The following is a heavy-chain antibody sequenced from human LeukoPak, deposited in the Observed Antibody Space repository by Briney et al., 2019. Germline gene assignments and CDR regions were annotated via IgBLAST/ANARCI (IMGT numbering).Heavy chain of an antibody. CDR2: INSDGSST. V-gene: IGHV3-74*01. J-gene: IGHJ3*02. CDR3: ARVRTMVRGVIRFNAFDI. D-gene: IGHD3-10*01. CDR1: GFTFSSYA. Sequence: PGGSLRLSCAASGFTFSSYAMHWVRQAPGKGLVWVSRINSDGSSTSYADSVKGRFTISRDNAKNTLYLQMNSLRAEDTAVYYCARVRTMVRGVIRFNAFDIWGQGTMVTVSS.